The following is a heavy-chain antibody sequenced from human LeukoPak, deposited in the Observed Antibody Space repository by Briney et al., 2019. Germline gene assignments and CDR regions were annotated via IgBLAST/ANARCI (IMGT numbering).Heavy chain of an antibody. CDR1: GFTFSNSA. CDR3: ARDGYYYDSGYFDY. CDR2: IVSSGST. D-gene: IGHD3-22*01. V-gene: IGHV3-23*01. Sequence: SGGSLRLSCVASGFTFSNSAMSWVRQAPGKGLEWISAIVSSGSTYYADSVKGRFTISRDNSKNTLYLQMNSLRAEDTAVYYCARDGYYYDSGYFDYRGQGTLVTVSS. J-gene: IGHJ4*02.